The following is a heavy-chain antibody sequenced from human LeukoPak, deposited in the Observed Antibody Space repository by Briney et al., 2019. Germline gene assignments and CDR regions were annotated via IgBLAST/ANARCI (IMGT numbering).Heavy chain of an antibody. CDR3: ARGDYGDSMDY. Sequence: GASVKVSCKAFGYTFNLYGINWVRQAPGQGLEGMGWISDYNGQTNYAQKFQGRVTMTTDTSTSTAYMEVRSLTSDDTAVYYCARGDYGDSMDYWGQGTLVSVSS. D-gene: IGHD4-17*01. V-gene: IGHV1-18*01. CDR2: ISDYNGQT. J-gene: IGHJ4*02. CDR1: GYTFNLYG.